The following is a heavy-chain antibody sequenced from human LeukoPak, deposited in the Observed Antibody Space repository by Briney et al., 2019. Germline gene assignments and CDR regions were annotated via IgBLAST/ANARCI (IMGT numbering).Heavy chain of an antibody. CDR3: ARCGGSQSYYGMDV. D-gene: IGHD1-26*01. CDR1: GGSISSGVYY. Sequence: SQTLSLTCRVSGGSISSGVYYWSWIRQHPGKGLEWIGYIYYSGSTYYNPSLKSRVTISVDTSKNQFSLNLSSVTAADTAVYHCARCGGSQSYYGMDVWGQGTTVTVSS. J-gene: IGHJ6*02. CDR2: IYYSGST. V-gene: IGHV4-31*03.